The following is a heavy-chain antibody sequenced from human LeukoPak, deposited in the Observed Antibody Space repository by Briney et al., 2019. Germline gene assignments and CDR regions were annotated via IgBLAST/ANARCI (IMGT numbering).Heavy chain of an antibody. Sequence: SETLSLTCAVYGGSFSGYYWSWIRQPPGKGLEWIGEINHSGSTNYNPSLKSRVTISVDTSKNQFSLKLSSVTAADTAVYYCARVRGPTCYYGSGILTTWFDPWGQGTLVTVSS. CDR1: GGSFSGYY. CDR2: INHSGST. D-gene: IGHD3-10*01. V-gene: IGHV4-34*01. CDR3: ARVRGPTCYYGSGILTTWFDP. J-gene: IGHJ5*02.